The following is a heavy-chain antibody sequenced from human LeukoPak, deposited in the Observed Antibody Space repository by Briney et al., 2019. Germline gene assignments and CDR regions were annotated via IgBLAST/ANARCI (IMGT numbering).Heavy chain of an antibody. CDR2: ISGSGGST. V-gene: IGHV3-23*01. D-gene: IGHD3-3*01. J-gene: IGHJ6*03. CDR3: AKTFEHATIFGVVKGYYYMDV. Sequence: QSGGSLRLSCAASGFTVSTNYMSWVRQAPGKGLEWVSAISGSGGSTYYADSVKGRFTISRDNSKNTLYLQMNSLRAEDTAVYYCAKTFEHATIFGVVKGYYYMDVWGKGTTVTVSS. CDR1: GFTVSTNY.